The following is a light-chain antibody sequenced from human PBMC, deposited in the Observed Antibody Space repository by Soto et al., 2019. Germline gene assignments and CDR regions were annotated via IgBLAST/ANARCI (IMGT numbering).Light chain of an antibody. J-gene: IGKJ4*01. CDR1: QSVGGY. Sequence: EIVLTQSPATLSLSPGERATLSCRASQSVGGYLDWYQQKPGQAPRLLIYDASNRASGIPARFSGSVSGTDFTLTISSREPEDLSVYYCHQRSNWPPLTFGGGTKVEIK. V-gene: IGKV3-11*01. CDR3: HQRSNWPPLT. CDR2: DAS.